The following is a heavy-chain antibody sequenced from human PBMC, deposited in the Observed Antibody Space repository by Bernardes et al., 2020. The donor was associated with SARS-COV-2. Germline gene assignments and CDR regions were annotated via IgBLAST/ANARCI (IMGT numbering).Heavy chain of an antibody. Sequence: GGTLRVSCAASGFTFSIHRMHWGRQAPGKGAVWVSRINSDWSSTSYADSVKGRFTISRDNAKNTLYLQMNSLRAEDTAVYYCARDLLSYSSGWYGWYYYGMDVWGQGTTVTVSS. D-gene: IGHD6-19*01. CDR2: INSDWSST. J-gene: IGHJ6*02. V-gene: IGHV3-74*01. CDR1: GFTFSIHR. CDR3: ARDLLSYSSGWYGWYYYGMDV.